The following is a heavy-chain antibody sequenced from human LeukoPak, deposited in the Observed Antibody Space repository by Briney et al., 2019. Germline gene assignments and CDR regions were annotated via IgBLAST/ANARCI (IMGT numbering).Heavy chain of an antibody. J-gene: IGHJ6*03. CDR1: GYSISSGYY. Sequence: SETLSLTCTVSGYSISSGYYWGWIRQPPGKGLEWIGSIYHSGSTYYNPSLRSRVTISVDTSKNQFSLKLSSVTAADTAVYYCARGRCSGGSCYWLSYYYYMDVWGKGTTVTVSS. CDR3: ARGRCSGGSCYWLSYYYYMDV. D-gene: IGHD2-15*01. CDR2: IYHSGST. V-gene: IGHV4-38-2*02.